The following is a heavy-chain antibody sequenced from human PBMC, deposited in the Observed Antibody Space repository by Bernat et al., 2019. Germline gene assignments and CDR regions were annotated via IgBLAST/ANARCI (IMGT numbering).Heavy chain of an antibody. Sequence: QVQLVQSGAEVKKPGSSVKVSCKASGGTFSSYAISWVRQAPGQGLEWMGGIIPIFGTANYAQKFQGRVTITADESTSTAYMELSSLRSEDTAVYCCARARVTMVRGVIPYYGMDVWGQGTTVTVSS. J-gene: IGHJ6*02. V-gene: IGHV1-69*01. D-gene: IGHD3-10*01. CDR2: IIPIFGTA. CDR1: GGTFSSYA. CDR3: ARARVTMVRGVIPYYGMDV.